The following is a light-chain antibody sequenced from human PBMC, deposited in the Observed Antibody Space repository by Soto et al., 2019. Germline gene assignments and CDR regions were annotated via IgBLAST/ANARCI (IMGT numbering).Light chain of an antibody. CDR1: SRDVGSYNL. V-gene: IGLV2-23*01. CDR2: EGS. CDR3: CSYAGSSTPFV. Sequence: QSVLTQPAAVSGSPGQSITISCTGTSRDVGSYNLVCWYQQHPGKAPKLMIYEGSKRPSGVSNRFAGSKSGNTASLTISGLQAEDEADYYCCSYAGSSTPFVFGTGTKVTVL. J-gene: IGLJ1*01.